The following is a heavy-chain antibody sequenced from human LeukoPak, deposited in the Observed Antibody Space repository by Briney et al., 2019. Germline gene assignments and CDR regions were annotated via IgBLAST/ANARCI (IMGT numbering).Heavy chain of an antibody. CDR3: ARAATDPGYYYYYMDV. CDR1: GYTFTGYY. J-gene: IGHJ6*03. V-gene: IGHV1-2*02. D-gene: IGHD6-25*01. Sequence: ASVLLSFTASGYTFTGYYMHWVRHAPGQGLEWMGWINPNSGGTNYAQKFQGRVTMTMDTASSTAYMELSRLRSEDTAVYYCARAATDPGYYYYYMDVWGKGTTVTVSS. CDR2: INPNSGGT.